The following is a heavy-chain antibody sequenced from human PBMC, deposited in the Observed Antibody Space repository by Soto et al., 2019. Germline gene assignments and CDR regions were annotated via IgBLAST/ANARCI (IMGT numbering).Heavy chain of an antibody. D-gene: IGHD7-27*01. J-gene: IGHJ2*01. CDR3: CLGWYFDL. CDR2: INDRGDTT. V-gene: IGHV3-23*01. Sequence: EEQLLESGGGLVQPGGSLRLSCVVSGFTFASFAMSWVRQPPGKGLEWVSTINDRGDTTYYADSVKGRFTISRDNPKNTLYLQMNSLRAEDTAVYSCCLGWYFDLWGRGTLVSVSS. CDR1: GFTFASFA.